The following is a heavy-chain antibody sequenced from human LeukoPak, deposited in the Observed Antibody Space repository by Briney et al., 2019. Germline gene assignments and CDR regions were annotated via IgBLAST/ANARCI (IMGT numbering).Heavy chain of an antibody. V-gene: IGHV4-4*07. J-gene: IGHJ4*02. Sequence: SETLSLTCTFSGGSISSYYWSWIRQPAGKGLEWIGRIHTSGSTNYNPSLKSRVTISLDTSRNQFSLKLNSVTAADTAVYYCARGVVAAPQTFDYWGQGTLVTVSS. CDR2: IHTSGST. CDR3: ARGVVAAPQTFDY. D-gene: IGHD2-15*01. CDR1: GGSISSYY.